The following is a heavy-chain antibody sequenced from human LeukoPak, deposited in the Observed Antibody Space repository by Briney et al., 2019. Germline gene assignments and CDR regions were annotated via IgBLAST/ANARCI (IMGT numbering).Heavy chain of an antibody. CDR2: FYYSGST. J-gene: IGHJ6*02. CDR3: ARRCFGGSSTCCYAGHYYYGMDV. V-gene: IGHV4-59*13. CDR1: GGSISSYY. D-gene: IGHD2-2*01. Sequence: SETLFLTCTVSGGSISSYYWSWIREPPGKGLELIGYFYYSGSTNYSPSLKSRDTISVDASKNQFSLKLSSVTAADTAVYYCARRCFGGSSTCCYAGHYYYGMDVWGQGTTVTVSS.